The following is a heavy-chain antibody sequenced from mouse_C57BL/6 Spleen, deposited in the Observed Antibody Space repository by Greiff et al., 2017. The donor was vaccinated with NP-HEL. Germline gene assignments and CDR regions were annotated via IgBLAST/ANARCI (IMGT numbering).Heavy chain of an antibody. CDR1: GFSLTSYA. V-gene: IGHV2-9-1*01. CDR2: IWTGGGT. D-gene: IGHD2-4*01. Sequence: VKLVESGPGLVAPSQRLSITCTVSGFSLTSYAISWVRQPPGKGLEWLGVIWTGGGTNYNSALKSRLSISKDNSKSNVFLKMNSLQTDDTGRYYCARESMITTRYFDVWGTGTTVTVSS. J-gene: IGHJ1*03. CDR3: ARESMITTRYFDV.